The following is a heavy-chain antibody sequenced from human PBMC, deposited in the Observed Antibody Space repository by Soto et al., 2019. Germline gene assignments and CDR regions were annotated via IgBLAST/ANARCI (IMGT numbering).Heavy chain of an antibody. D-gene: IGHD4-4*01. CDR1: GDSMDPFY. Sequence: SETLSLTCTVSGDSMDPFYWNWIRQPPGKGLEWIGYFHYTGISNYNSSLKSRVTMSLDTSKNQFSLKLCSVSAADTAIYYCARGASNWQYFDYWGQGALVTVSS. V-gene: IGHV4-59*01. CDR3: ARGASNWQYFDY. CDR2: FHYTGIS. J-gene: IGHJ4*02.